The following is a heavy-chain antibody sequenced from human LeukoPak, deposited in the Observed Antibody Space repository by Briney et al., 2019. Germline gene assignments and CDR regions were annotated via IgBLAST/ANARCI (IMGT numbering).Heavy chain of an antibody. V-gene: IGHV3-7*01. CDR1: GFTFSSYM. J-gene: IGHJ4*02. CDR3: ARPSFNSGSYFDH. Sequence: GGSLRLSCAAPGFTFSSYMMTWVRQAPGKGLEWVATIKYDGSDKYYVDSVRGRFTISRDNAKNSLYLQMNSLSGEDTAVYFCARPSFNSGSYFDHWGQGTLVTVSS. CDR2: IKYDGSDK. D-gene: IGHD3-22*01.